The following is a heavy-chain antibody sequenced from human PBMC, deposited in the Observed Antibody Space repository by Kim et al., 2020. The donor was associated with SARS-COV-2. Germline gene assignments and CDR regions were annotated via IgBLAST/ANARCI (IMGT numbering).Heavy chain of an antibody. Sequence: LESRVTISVDTSKNQFSLKLSSVTAADTAVYYCARVGGIVVVPAACWFDPWGQGTLVTVSS. D-gene: IGHD2-2*01. V-gene: IGHV4-39*07. CDR3: ARVGGIVVVPAACWFDP. J-gene: IGHJ5*02.